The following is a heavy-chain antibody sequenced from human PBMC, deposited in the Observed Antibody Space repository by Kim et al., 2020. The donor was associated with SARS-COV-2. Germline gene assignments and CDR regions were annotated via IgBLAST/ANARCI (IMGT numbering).Heavy chain of an antibody. Sequence: TRYSPDFQGQVPISADKSISTAYLQWSSLKASDTAMYYCARRNDLYSRDYWGQGTLVTVSS. CDR2: T. CDR3: ARRNDLYSRDY. D-gene: IGHD6-13*01. V-gene: IGHV5-51*01. J-gene: IGHJ4*02.